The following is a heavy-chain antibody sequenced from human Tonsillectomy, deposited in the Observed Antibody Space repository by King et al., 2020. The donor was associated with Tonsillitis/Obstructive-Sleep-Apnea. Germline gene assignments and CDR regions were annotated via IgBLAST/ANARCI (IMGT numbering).Heavy chain of an antibody. V-gene: IGHV5-10-1*03. CDR1: GDSFTNYW. Sequence: VQLVESGAEVKQPGESLRISCKGSGDSFTNYWITWVRQRPEKGLEWMGRIDPSDSSTNYRPSFQGHVTISADNSINTVYLQWGSLKASDTAMYYCARLPYNYYDDTAYPYYFDCWGQGTLVTVSS. CDR3: ARLPYNYYDDTAYPYYFDC. J-gene: IGHJ4*02. CDR2: IDPSDSST. D-gene: IGHD3-22*01.